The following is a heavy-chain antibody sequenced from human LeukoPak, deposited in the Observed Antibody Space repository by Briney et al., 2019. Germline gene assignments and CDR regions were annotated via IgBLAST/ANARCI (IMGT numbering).Heavy chain of an antibody. Sequence: SETLSLTCAVSGGSISSSNWWSWVRQPPGKGLEWIGEIYHSGSTNYNPSLKSRVTISVDRSKNQFSLKLSSVTAADTAVYYCARVEGIVGATTFDYWGQGTLVTVSS. CDR3: ARVEGIVGATTFDY. CDR2: IYHSGST. J-gene: IGHJ4*02. V-gene: IGHV4-4*02. D-gene: IGHD1-26*01. CDR1: GGSISSSNW.